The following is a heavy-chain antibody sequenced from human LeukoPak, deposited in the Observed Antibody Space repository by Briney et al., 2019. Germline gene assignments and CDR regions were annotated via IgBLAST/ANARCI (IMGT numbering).Heavy chain of an antibody. CDR3: ARDSDYSGNGNGDWFDP. Sequence: ASVKVSCKASGFRFTSFGVSWVRQAPGQGLEWMGRISNYFGVTHYAEKFEDRVTMTIDTSTTTAYMELRRLRYDDTAVYYCARDSDYSGNGNGDWFDPWGQGTVVTVSS. CDR2: ISNYFGVT. D-gene: IGHD4-11*01. J-gene: IGHJ5*02. CDR1: GFRFTSFG. V-gene: IGHV1-18*04.